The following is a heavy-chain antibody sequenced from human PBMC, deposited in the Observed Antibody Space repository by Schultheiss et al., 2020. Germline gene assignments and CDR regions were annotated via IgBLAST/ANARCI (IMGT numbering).Heavy chain of an antibody. J-gene: IGHJ5*02. CDR2: IYTSGST. V-gene: IGHV4-4*07. Sequence: SETLSLTCTVSGGSISSYYWSWIRQPPGKGLEWIGRIYTSGSTYYNPSLKSRVTISVDKSKNQFSLQLNSVTPEDTAVYYCARDYPRAPRFDPWGQGTLVTVSS. CDR3: ARDYPRAPRFDP. CDR1: GGSISSYY.